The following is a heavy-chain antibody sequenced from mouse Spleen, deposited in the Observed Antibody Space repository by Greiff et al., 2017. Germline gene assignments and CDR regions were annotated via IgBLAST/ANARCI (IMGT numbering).Heavy chain of an antibody. Sequence: QVQLKQPGAELVKPGASVKLSCKASGYTFTSYWMHWVKQRPGQGLEWIGMIHPNSGSTNYNEKFKSKATLTVDKSSSTAYMQLSSLTSEDSAVYYCARWELKYYFDYWGQGTTLTVSS. CDR2: IHPNSGST. CDR3: ARWELKYYFDY. V-gene: IGHV1-64*01. D-gene: IGHD4-1*01. J-gene: IGHJ2*01. CDR1: GYTFTSYW.